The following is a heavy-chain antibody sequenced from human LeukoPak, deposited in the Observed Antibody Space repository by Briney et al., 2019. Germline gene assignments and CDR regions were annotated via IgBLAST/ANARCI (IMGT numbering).Heavy chain of an antibody. CDR2: ISGSGGST. Sequence: GGSLRLSCAASGFTFSSYAMSWVRQAPGKGLEWVSAISGSGGSTYYADSVKGRFTISRDNSKNTLYLQMNSLRAEDTAVYYCAKDTYLLRFLDEGDYWGQGTLVTVSS. CDR1: GFTFSSYA. CDR3: AKDTYLLRFLDEGDY. V-gene: IGHV3-23*01. D-gene: IGHD3-3*01. J-gene: IGHJ4*02.